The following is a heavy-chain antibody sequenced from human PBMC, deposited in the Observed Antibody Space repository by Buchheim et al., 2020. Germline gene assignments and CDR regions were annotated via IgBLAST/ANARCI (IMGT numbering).Heavy chain of an antibody. CDR3: ARDKSNWFDP. Sequence: QVQLVESGGGVVQPGRSLRLSCAASGFTFSSYAMHWVRQAPGKGLEWVAVISYDGSNKYYADSVKGRFTISRDNSKNTLYLQMNSLRAEDTAVYYCARDKSNWFDPWGQGTL. V-gene: IGHV3-30-3*01. J-gene: IGHJ5*02. CDR1: GFTFSSYA. CDR2: ISYDGSNK.